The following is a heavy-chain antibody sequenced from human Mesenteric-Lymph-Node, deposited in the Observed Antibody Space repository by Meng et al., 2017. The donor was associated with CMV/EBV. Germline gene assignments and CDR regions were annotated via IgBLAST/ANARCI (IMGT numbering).Heavy chain of an antibody. Sequence: GESLKISCAASGFTFSSYSMNRVRQAPGKGLEWVAVIWYDGSNKYYADSVKGRFTISRDNSKNTLYLQMNSLRAEDTAVYYCARVGSGYVDYWGQGTLVTVSS. J-gene: IGHJ4*02. V-gene: IGHV3-33*08. CDR2: IWYDGSNK. CDR3: ARVGSGYVDY. CDR1: GFTFSSYS. D-gene: IGHD2-15*01.